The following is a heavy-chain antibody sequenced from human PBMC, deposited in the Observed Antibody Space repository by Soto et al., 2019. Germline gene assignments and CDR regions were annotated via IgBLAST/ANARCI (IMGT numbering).Heavy chain of an antibody. D-gene: IGHD6-6*01. CDR1: GFTFTNYG. Sequence: QLQLVQSGSEVKKPGASVKVSCKTSGFTFTNYGFTWVRQAPGKGLEWMGWSSALNGFTNYAQDFQGRVTLTTDSSTNTAYMELGGLRSDDTAFYYCAATTSIGIGLRDWGQGTLVSVAS. V-gene: IGHV1-18*01. CDR3: AATTSIGIGLRD. J-gene: IGHJ4*02. CDR2: SSALNGFT.